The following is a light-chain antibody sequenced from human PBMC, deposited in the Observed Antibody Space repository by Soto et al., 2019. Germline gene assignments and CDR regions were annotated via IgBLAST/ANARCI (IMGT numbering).Light chain of an antibody. J-gene: IGLJ2*01. V-gene: IGLV2-14*01. CDR2: EVS. Sequence: QSALTQPASVSGSPGQSITISCTGTSSDVGGYNYVSWYQQHPGKAPKLMIYEVSNRPSGVSNRFSGSKSANTASLTISWLQAEDEADYYCSSYTSGSTPVFGGGTKVTVL. CDR3: SSYTSGSTPV. CDR1: SSDVGGYNY.